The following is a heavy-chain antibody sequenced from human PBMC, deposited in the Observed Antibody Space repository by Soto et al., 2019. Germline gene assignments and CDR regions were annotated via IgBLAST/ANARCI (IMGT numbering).Heavy chain of an antibody. D-gene: IGHD6-13*01. CDR2: INAGNGNT. Sequence: ASVKVSCKASGHTFTSYAMHWVRQAPGQRLEWMGWINAGNGNTKYSQKFQGRVTITRDTSASTAYMELSSLRSEDTAVYYCARDSAAGTGAFHIWGQATILTVSS. CDR1: GHTFTSYA. CDR3: ARDSAAGTGAFHI. J-gene: IGHJ3*02. V-gene: IGHV1-3*01.